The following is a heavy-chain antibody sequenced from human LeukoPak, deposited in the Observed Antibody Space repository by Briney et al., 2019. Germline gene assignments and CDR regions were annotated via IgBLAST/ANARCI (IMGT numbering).Heavy chain of an antibody. CDR1: GYTFTSYD. J-gene: IGHJ5*02. V-gene: IGHV1-8*01. D-gene: IGHD3-10*01. Sequence: ASVKVSCKASGYTFTSYDINWVRQATGQGLEWMGWMNPNSGNTGYAQKFQGRVTMTRDTSISTAYMELSRLRSDDTAVYYCAREPRERYSGLEYNWFDPWGQGTLVTVSS. CDR3: AREPRERYSGLEYNWFDP. CDR2: MNPNSGNT.